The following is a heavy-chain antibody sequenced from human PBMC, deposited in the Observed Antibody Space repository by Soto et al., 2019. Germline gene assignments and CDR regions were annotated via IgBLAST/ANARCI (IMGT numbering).Heavy chain of an antibody. CDR2: ISGSSSTI. J-gene: IGHJ5*02. D-gene: IGHD1-26*01. Sequence: EVQLVESGGGLVQPGGSLRLSCAASGFTFSSYSMNWVRQAPGKGLEWVSYISGSSSTIYYADSVKGRFTISRDNAKNSLYLRMNSLRDEDTAVYYSAREGGSLNWFDPWGQGTLVTVSS. CDR3: AREGGSLNWFDP. V-gene: IGHV3-48*02. CDR1: GFTFSSYS.